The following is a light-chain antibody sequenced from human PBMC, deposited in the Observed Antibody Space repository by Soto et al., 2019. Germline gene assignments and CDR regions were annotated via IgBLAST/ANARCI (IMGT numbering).Light chain of an antibody. CDR2: DAS. CDR1: QSISSR. CDR3: QQYNSHWT. J-gene: IGKJ1*01. Sequence: DIQMTQSPSTLSASVVDRVTITCRASQSISSRLAWYQQKPGKAPKLLTSDASNLESGVPSRFSGSGSGTEFTLTISSLQPDDFATYYCQQYNSHWTFGQGTKVDIK. V-gene: IGKV1-5*01.